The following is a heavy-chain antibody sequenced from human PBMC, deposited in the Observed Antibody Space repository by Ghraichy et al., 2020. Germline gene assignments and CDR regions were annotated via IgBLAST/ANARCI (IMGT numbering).Heavy chain of an antibody. CDR1: GDSVSSDSAS. CDR3: VRGRLLGITQYDYYYGLDV. V-gene: IGHV6-1*01. J-gene: IGHJ6*02. CDR2: TNYRSKWYS. D-gene: IGHD2-8*02. Sequence: SETLSLTCAVSGDSVSSDSASWNWLRQSPSRGLEWLGRTNYRSKWYSDYAVSVKSRITIHPDTSMNQFSLQLSSVTPEDTAVYYCVRGRLLGITQYDYYYGLDVWGQGTKVTVS.